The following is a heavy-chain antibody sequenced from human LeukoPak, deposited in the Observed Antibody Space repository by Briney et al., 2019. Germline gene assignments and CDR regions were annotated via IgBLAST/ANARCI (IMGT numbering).Heavy chain of an antibody. J-gene: IGHJ4*02. V-gene: IGHV4-39*01. D-gene: IGHD5-18*01. CDR1: GGSISSGSYY. CDR2: IYYTGST. Sequence: SETLSLTCTVSGGSISSGSYYWGWIRQPPGKGLEWIGNIYYTGSTYYSPPLKSRVTVSKDTSKNQFSLKLSSVTAADTAVYYCARVKKVDTSIDYWGQGTLATVSS. CDR3: ARVKKVDTSIDY.